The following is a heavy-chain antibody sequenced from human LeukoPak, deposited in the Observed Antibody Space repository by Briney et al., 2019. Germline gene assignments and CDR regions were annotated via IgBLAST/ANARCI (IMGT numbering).Heavy chain of an antibody. CDR3: AKDLRGNAYYYYGMDA. CDR2: ISYDGSNK. V-gene: IGHV3-30*18. J-gene: IGHJ6*02. D-gene: IGHD3-10*01. CDR1: GFTFSSYG. Sequence: GGSLRLSYAASGFTFSSYGMHWVRQAPGKGLEWVAVISYDGSNKYYADSVKGRFTISRDNSKNTLYLQMNSLRAEDTAVYYCAKDLRGNAYYYYGMDAWGQGTTVTVSS.